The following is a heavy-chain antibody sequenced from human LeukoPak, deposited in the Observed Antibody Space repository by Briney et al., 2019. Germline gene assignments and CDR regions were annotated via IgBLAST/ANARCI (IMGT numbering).Heavy chain of an antibody. V-gene: IGHV3-23*01. J-gene: IGHJ6*02. CDR2: ISGSGGST. D-gene: IGHD4-17*01. Sequence: GGSLRLSCAASGFTFSSYAMSWVRQAPGKGLEWVSAISGSGGSTYYADSVKGRFTISRDNSKNTLYLQMNSLRAEDTAVYYCARDFLIIGDYWSYYYGMDVWGQGTTVTVSS. CDR1: GFTFSSYA. CDR3: ARDFLIIGDYWSYYYGMDV.